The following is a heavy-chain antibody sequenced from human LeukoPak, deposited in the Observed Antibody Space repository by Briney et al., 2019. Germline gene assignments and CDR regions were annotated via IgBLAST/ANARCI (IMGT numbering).Heavy chain of an antibody. D-gene: IGHD4-11*01. CDR1: GYSISSGYY. J-gene: IGHJ4*02. V-gene: IGHV4-38-2*01. Sequence: PSETLSITCAVSGYSISSGYYWGWIRQPPGKGLEWIGSIYHSGSTYYNPSFKSRVTISVDTSKNQFSLKLSSVTAADTAVYYCASRLPTTVTTGDSTDYWGQGTLVTVSS. CDR2: IYHSGST. CDR3: ASRLPTTVTTGDSTDY.